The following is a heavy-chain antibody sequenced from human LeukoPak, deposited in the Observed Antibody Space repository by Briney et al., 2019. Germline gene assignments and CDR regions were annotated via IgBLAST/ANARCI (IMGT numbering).Heavy chain of an antibody. Sequence: GGSLRLSCAASGFTFNNYGMHWVRQAPGKGLEWVAFIRYNGNNQYYADSVKGRFTISRDNAKNSLYLQMNSLRVEDTAVYYCARHVVAVGFDYWGQGTLVTVSS. V-gene: IGHV3-30*02. CDR1: GFTFNNYG. CDR2: IRYNGNNQ. CDR3: ARHVVAVGFDY. J-gene: IGHJ4*02. D-gene: IGHD3-22*01.